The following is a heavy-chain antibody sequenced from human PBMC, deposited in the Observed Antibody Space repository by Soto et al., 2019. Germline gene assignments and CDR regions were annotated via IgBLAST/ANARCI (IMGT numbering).Heavy chain of an antibody. CDR3: ASPLGSSDYYYYGMDV. CDR2: IYSGGST. CDR1: GFTVSSNY. V-gene: IGHV3-53*01. J-gene: IGHJ6*02. Sequence: GGSLRLSCAASGFTVSSNYMSWVRQAPGKGLEWVSVIYSGGSTYYADSVKGRFTISRDNSKNTLYLQMNSLRAEDTAVYYCASPLGSSDYYYYGMDVWGQGTTVTVSS. D-gene: IGHD6-6*01.